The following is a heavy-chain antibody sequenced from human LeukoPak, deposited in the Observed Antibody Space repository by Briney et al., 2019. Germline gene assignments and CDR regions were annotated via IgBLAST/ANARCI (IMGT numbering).Heavy chain of an antibody. J-gene: IGHJ5*02. V-gene: IGHV1-8*01. Sequence: ASVKVSCKASGYTFTSYDINWVRQATGQGLEWMGWMNPNSDNTGYAQKSQGRVTMTRNTSISTAYMELSSLRSEDTAVYYCARGNYDYTWGSITGLCWFDPWGQGTLVTVSS. CDR2: MNPNSDNT. CDR3: ARGNYDYTWGSITGLCWFDP. D-gene: IGHD3-16*01. CDR1: GYTFTSYD.